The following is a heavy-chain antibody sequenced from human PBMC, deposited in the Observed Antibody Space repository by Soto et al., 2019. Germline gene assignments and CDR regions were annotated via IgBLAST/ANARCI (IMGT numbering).Heavy chain of an antibody. J-gene: IGHJ4*02. D-gene: IGHD5-18*01. CDR3: AAHALWLRY. V-gene: IGHV4-39*01. CDR2: IYYSGST. Sequence: QLQLQESGPGLVKPSETLSLTCTVSGGSISSSSYYWGWIRQPPGKGLEWIGTIYYSGSTYYNPPLPSRFTISVATSKSQFSLRRSSVTAADTAVYYGAAHALWLRYWGQGTLVTVSS. CDR1: GGSISSSSYY.